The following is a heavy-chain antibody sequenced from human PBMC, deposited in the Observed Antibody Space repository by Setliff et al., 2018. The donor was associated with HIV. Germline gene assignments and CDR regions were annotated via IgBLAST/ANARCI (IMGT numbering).Heavy chain of an antibody. CDR1: GYIFTSYA. CDR2: INPDSGDT. J-gene: IGHJ3*02. D-gene: IGHD1-7*01. CDR3: ATGFNWNYVEGAFDI. Sequence: ASVKVSCKASGYIFTSYAISWVRQAPGQGLEWMGRINPDSGDTNYAQKFQGRVTMTRDTSINTAYMDLNRLRSDDTAVYYCATGFNWNYVEGAFDIWGQGTMVTVSS. V-gene: IGHV1-2*06.